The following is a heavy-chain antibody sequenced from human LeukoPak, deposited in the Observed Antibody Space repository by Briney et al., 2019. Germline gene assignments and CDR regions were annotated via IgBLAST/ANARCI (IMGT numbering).Heavy chain of an antibody. CDR1: GYTFTGYY. D-gene: IGHD3-3*01. V-gene: IGHV1-18*04. J-gene: IGHJ6*02. Sequence: ASVTVSCKASGYTFTGYYMHWVRQAPGQGLEWMGWISGYTGNTKYAQKFQGSITLTTDTSTTTAYMELRSLRSDDTAVYYCAREGYYDLDLILNFYGMDVWGQGTTVTVSS. CDR3: AREGYYDLDLILNFYGMDV. CDR2: ISGYTGNT.